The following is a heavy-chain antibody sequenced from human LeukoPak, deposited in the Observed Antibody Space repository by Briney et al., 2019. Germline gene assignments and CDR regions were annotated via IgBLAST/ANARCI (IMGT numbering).Heavy chain of an antibody. CDR1: GESFSGDF. V-gene: IGHV4-34*01. D-gene: IGHD2-21*02. J-gene: IGHJ4*02. Sequence: PSETLSLTCGVYGESFSGDFWTWLRQAPGKGLEWIGEINHSGRTNYSPSLTSRVTISVDTSMNQFSLQLRSVTAADTAVYYCARGGYCGGDCSSNRALGYDYWGQGTLVTVSS. CDR2: INHSGRT. CDR3: ARGGYCGGDCSSNRALGYDY.